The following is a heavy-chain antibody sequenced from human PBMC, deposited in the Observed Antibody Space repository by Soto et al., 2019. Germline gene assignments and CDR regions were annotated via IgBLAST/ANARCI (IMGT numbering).Heavy chain of an antibody. V-gene: IGHV3-30-3*01. CDR1: GFTFSSFA. D-gene: IGHD5-12*01. CDR3: ARGGAWIPKALGY. Sequence: QVQLVESGGGVVQPGRSLSLSCAASGFTFSSFAMHWVRQAPGKGLVWLAVISSDVVNYYYAESVKGRFTISRDNPKITLYLQMDSLTNEATAVYYCARGGAWIPKALGYWGQGTLVTVSS. J-gene: IGHJ4*02. CDR2: ISSDVVNY.